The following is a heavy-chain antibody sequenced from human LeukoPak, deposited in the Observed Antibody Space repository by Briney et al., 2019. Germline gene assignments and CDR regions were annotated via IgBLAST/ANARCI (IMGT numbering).Heavy chain of an antibody. CDR2: IRYDGSNK. Sequence: PGGSLRLSCAASGFTFSSYGMHWVRQAPGKGLEWVAFIRYDGSNKYYADSVKGRFTISRDNSKNTLYLQMNSLRAEDTAVYYCAKGARGPDSSGYYLRGFDYWGQGTLVTVSS. CDR1: GFTFSSYG. CDR3: AKGARGPDSSGYYLRGFDY. J-gene: IGHJ4*02. D-gene: IGHD3-22*01. V-gene: IGHV3-30*02.